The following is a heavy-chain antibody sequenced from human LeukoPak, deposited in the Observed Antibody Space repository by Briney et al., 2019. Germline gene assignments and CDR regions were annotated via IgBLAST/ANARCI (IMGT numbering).Heavy chain of an antibody. D-gene: IGHD3-10*01. J-gene: IGHJ4*02. V-gene: IGHV3-23*01. CDR3: AKLALLWFGELSTNDY. CDR1: GFTFSIYA. Sequence: GGSLRLSCAASGFTFSIYAMNWVRQAPGKGLEWVSSISANGGETHYADSVKGRFTISRDNSKNTLYLQMNSLRAEDTAVYYCAKLALLWFGELSTNDYWGQGTLVTVSS. CDR2: ISANGGET.